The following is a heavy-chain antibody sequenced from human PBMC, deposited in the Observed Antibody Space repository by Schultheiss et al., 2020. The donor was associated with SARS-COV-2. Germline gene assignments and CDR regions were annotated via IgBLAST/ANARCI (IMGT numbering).Heavy chain of an antibody. CDR1: GFTFSSYG. D-gene: IGHD2-2*01. CDR3: ARDDKAYQLPGGGYYYYGMDV. J-gene: IGHJ6*02. CDR2: IWYDGSNK. V-gene: IGHV3-33*01. Sequence: GESLKISCAASGFTFSSYGMHWVRQAPGKGLEWVAVIWYDGSNKYYADSVKGRFTISRDNAKNTLYLQMNSLRAEDTAVYYCARDDKAYQLPGGGYYYYGMDVWGQGTTVTVSS.